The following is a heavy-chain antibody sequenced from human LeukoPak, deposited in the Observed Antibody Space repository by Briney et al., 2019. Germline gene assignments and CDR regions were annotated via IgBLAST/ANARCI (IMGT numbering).Heavy chain of an antibody. Sequence: PGGSLRLSCAASGFTFSSYIMNWVRQAPGKGLEWVSSISSSSSYIYYADSVKGRFTISRDNSKNTLYLQMNSLRAEDTAVYYCAKRAGSYYNGPFDYRGQGTMVTVSS. V-gene: IGHV3-21*04. D-gene: IGHD3-10*01. CDR3: AKRAGSYYNGPFDY. CDR2: ISSSSSYI. J-gene: IGHJ4*02. CDR1: GFTFSSYI.